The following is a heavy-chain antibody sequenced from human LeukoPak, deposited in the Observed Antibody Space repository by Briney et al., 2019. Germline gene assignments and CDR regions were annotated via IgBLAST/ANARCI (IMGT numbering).Heavy chain of an antibody. Sequence: PSETLSLTCTVSGGSISSYYWSWLRQPPGKGLEWIGYIYYSGSTNYNPSLKSRVTISVDTSKNQFSLKLRSVTAAYTAVYYCARERFLEWLLYMDVWGKGTTVTVSS. V-gene: IGHV4-59*01. CDR1: GGSISSYY. CDR2: IYYSGST. D-gene: IGHD3-3*01. CDR3: ARERFLEWLLYMDV. J-gene: IGHJ6*03.